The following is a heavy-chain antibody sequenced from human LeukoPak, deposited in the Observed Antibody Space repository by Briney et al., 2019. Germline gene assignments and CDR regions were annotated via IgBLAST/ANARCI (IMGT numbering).Heavy chain of an antibody. D-gene: IGHD3-10*01. CDR3: ASAHYGSGSYYFDY. CDR2: ISSSGSTI. V-gene: IGHV3-11*01. Sequence: GGSLRLSCAASGFTFSDYYMSWIRQAPGKGLERVSYISSSGSTIYYADSVKGRFTISRDNAKNSLYLQMNSLRAEDTAVYYCASAHYGSGSYYFDYWGQGTLVTVSS. J-gene: IGHJ4*02. CDR1: GFTFSDYY.